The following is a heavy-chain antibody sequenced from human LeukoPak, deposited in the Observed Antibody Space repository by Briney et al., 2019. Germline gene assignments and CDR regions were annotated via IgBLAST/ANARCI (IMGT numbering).Heavy chain of an antibody. CDR2: IRYDGSNK. V-gene: IGHV3-30*02. D-gene: IGHD4-23*01. Sequence: GGSLRLSCAASGFTFSSYGMHWVRQAPGKGLEWVAFIRYDGSNKYYADSVKGRFTISRDNSKNTLYLQMNSLRAEDTAVYYCAKDNADYGGNECFDYWGQGTLVTVSS. CDR3: AKDNADYGGNECFDY. CDR1: GFTFSSYG. J-gene: IGHJ4*02.